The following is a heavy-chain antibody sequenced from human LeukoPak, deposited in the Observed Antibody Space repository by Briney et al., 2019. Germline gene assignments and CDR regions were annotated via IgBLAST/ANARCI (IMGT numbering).Heavy chain of an antibody. CDR2: IYYSGST. Sequence: PSETLSLTCTVSGSSISSYYWSWIRQPPGKGLEWIGYIYYSGSTNYNPSLKSRVTISVDTSKNQFSLKLSSVTAADTAVYYCARYVVAATPDAFDIWGQGTMVTVSS. CDR1: GSSISSYY. J-gene: IGHJ3*02. V-gene: IGHV4-59*01. D-gene: IGHD2-15*01. CDR3: ARYVVAATPDAFDI.